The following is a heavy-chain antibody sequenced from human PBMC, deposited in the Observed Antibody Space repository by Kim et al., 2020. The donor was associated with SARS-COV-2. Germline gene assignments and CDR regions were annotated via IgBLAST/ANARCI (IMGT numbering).Heavy chain of an antibody. CDR3: ARDGGLLWFGELISHLKYYGMDV. Sequence: GGSLRLSCAASGFTFSSYWMHWVRQAPGKGLVWVSRINSDGSSTSYADSVKGRFTISRDNAKNTLYLQMNSLRAEDTAVYYCARDGGLLWFGELISHLKYYGMDVWGQGTTVTVSS. V-gene: IGHV3-74*01. J-gene: IGHJ6*02. CDR2: INSDGSST. CDR1: GFTFSSYW. D-gene: IGHD3-10*01.